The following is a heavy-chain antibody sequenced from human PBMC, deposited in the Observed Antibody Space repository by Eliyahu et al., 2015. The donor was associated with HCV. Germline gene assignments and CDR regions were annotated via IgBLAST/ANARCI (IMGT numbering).Heavy chain of an antibody. CDR3: ARLSLVDWFDP. J-gene: IGHJ5*02. Sequence: EVQLVEXGGGLXXPGGSLRLXCAASGFTFSSYSMNWVRQAPGKGLEWVSSXSSSSXYIYYADSVKGRFTISRDNAKNSLYLQMNSLRAEDTAVYYCARLSLVDWFDPWGQGTLVTVSS. CDR2: XSSSSXYI. CDR1: GFTFSSYS. V-gene: IGHV3-21*01. D-gene: IGHD3-9*01.